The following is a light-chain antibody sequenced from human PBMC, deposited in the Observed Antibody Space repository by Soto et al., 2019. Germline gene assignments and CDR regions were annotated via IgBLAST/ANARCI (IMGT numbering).Light chain of an antibody. CDR1: SSDIGAYKY. CDR3: CSYAGSSTYVI. Sequence: QSALTQPASVSGSPGQSVTISCTGTSSDIGAYKYVSWYQHHPGKSPRLMIYEVNKRPSGVSNRFSGSKSGNTASLTISGLQAEDEADYYCCSYAGSSTYVIFGGGTKLTVL. J-gene: IGLJ2*01. V-gene: IGLV2-23*02. CDR2: EVN.